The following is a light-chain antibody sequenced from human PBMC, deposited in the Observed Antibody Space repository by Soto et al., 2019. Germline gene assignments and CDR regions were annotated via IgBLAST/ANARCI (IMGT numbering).Light chain of an antibody. CDR2: LGY. Sequence: DIVITQSPLSLPVTPGEPASISCRSSQSLLHSNGYNYMDWYLQKPGQSPQLLIYLGYNRASGVPDRVSGSGSGTGFTLKISRVEAEDVGIYYCMQALHSPYTFGQGTKLEIK. J-gene: IGKJ2*01. CDR1: QSLLHSNGYNY. CDR3: MQALHSPYT. V-gene: IGKV2-28*01.